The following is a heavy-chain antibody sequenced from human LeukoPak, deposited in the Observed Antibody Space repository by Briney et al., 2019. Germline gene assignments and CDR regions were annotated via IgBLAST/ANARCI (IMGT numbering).Heavy chain of an antibody. J-gene: IGHJ4*02. V-gene: IGHV3-74*01. CDR2: INSDGSST. D-gene: IGHD4-17*01. CDR3: ASYGDQRFDY. CDR1: GFTFSSYW. Sequence: PGGSLRLSCAASGFTFSSYWMHWVRQAPGKGLVWVSRINSDGSSTNYADSVKGRFTISRDNAKNSLYLQMNSLRAEDTAVYYCASYGDQRFDYWGQGTLVTVSS.